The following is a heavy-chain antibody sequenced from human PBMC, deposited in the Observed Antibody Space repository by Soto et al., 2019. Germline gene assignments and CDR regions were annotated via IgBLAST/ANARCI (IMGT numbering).Heavy chain of an antibody. J-gene: IGHJ6*02. CDR1: GGTFSSYA. CDR2: IIPIFGTA. D-gene: IGHD5-18*01. Sequence: SVKVSCKSSGGTFSSYAISWVRQAPGQGLEWMGGIIPIFGTANYAQKFQGRVTITADESTSTAYMELSSLRSEDTAVYYCAGGYSYGRPVYGMDVWCQGITVTLS. V-gene: IGHV1-69*13. CDR3: AGGYSYGRPVYGMDV.